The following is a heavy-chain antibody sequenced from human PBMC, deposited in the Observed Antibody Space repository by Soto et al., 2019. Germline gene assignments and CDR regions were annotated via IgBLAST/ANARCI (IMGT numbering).Heavy chain of an antibody. CDR1: GFTFSSYA. D-gene: IGHD6-19*01. J-gene: IGHJ4*02. Sequence: PGESLKISCAASGFTFSSYAMSWVRQAPGKGLEWVSAISGSGGSTYYADSVKGRFTISRDNSKNTLYLQMNSLRAEDTAVYYCANVGRGWYFGYWGQGTLVTVSS. CDR3: ANVGRGWYFGY. CDR2: ISGSGGST. V-gene: IGHV3-23*01.